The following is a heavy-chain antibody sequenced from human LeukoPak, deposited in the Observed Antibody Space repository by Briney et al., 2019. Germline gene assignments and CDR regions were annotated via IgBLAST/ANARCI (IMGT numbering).Heavy chain of an antibody. V-gene: IGHV1-18*04. CDR3: ARDVDTATDQINDY. Sequence: ASVKVSCKASGYTFTSHGISWVRQAPGQGLEWMGWVSTYNGNTNYVPKYQGRVTMTTDTSTSTAYMELRGLRSDDTAVYYCARDVDTATDQINDYWGQGTLVTVSS. D-gene: IGHD5-18*01. CDR2: VSTYNGNT. CDR1: GYTFTSHG. J-gene: IGHJ4*02.